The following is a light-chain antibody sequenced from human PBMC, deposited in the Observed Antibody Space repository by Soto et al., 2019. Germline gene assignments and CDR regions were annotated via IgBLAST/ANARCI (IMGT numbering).Light chain of an antibody. CDR2: LND. Sequence: QSVLTQPPSASGTPGQTVTISCSGSDSNIGSNPLNWFQQLPGAAPTLLIYLNDQRPSRVPARFSGSKSGTSASLAISGLQSEDDAHYYCAVWDDSLHARVFGGGTKLTVL. V-gene: IGLV1-44*01. CDR3: AVWDDSLHARV. CDR1: DSNIGSNP. J-gene: IGLJ3*02.